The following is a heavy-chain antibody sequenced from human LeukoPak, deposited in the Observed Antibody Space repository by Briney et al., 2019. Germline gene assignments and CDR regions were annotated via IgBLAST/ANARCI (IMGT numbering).Heavy chain of an antibody. J-gene: IGHJ4*02. CDR3: AKDRYCSSTTCYAGLDY. Sequence: QAGGSLRLSCAAPGFTFSSYTMTWVRQAPGKGLEWVSVISGSGGSTYSADSVKGRFTVSRDNSKNTLYLQMNSLRAEDTAVYYCAKDRYCSSTTCYAGLDYWGQGTLVTVSS. CDR2: ISGSGGST. CDR1: GFTFSSYT. D-gene: IGHD2-2*01. V-gene: IGHV3-23*01.